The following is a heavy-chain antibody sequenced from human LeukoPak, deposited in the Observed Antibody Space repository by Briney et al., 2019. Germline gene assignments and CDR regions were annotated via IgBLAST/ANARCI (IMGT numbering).Heavy chain of an antibody. CDR2: IYYSGST. Sequence: SETLSLTCTVSGGSVSSGSYYWSWIRQPPGKGLEWIGYIYYSGSTNYNPSLKSRVTISVDTSKNQFSLKLSSVTAADTAVYYCARGGYDFWSGYYSHYYYGMDVWGQGTTVTVSS. D-gene: IGHD3-3*01. V-gene: IGHV4-61*01. CDR3: ARGGYDFWSGYYSHYYYGMDV. J-gene: IGHJ6*02. CDR1: GGSVSSGSYY.